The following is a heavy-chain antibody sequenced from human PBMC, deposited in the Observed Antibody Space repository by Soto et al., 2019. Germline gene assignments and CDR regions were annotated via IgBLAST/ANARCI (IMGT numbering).Heavy chain of an antibody. CDR3: ASSYGSGYRTFDC. CDR1: GDTFTFYS. J-gene: IGHJ4*02. V-gene: IGHV1-69*02. Sequence: QVQLVQSGAEVKKPGSSVRVSCKASGDTFTFYSINWVRQAPGLGLEWMGRINPILSMSNYAQRFQGRVTMTADKSTSTAYRELSSLRSEDTAMYYCASSYGSGYRTFDCWRQGALVTVSS. D-gene: IGHD3-10*01. CDR2: INPILSMS.